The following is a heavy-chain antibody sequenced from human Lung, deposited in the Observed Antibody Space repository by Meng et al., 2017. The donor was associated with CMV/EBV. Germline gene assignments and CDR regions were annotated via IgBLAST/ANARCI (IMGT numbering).Heavy chain of an antibody. D-gene: IGHD6-6*01. CDR1: GYSFTSYW. CDR3: ARELSSSSYYYGMDV. V-gene: IGHV5-51*01. CDR2: IYPGDSDT. Sequence: KVSCKGSGYSFTSYWIGWVRQMPGKGLEWMGIIYPGDSDTRYSPSFQGQVTISADKSISTAYLQWSSLKASDTAMYYCARELSSSSYYYGMDVWGQGXTVTVSS. J-gene: IGHJ6*02.